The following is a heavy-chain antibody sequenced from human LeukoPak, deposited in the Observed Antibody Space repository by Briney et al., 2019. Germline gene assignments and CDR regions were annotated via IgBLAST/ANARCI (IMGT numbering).Heavy chain of an antibody. CDR2: INPSRGDT. J-gene: IGHJ5*01. Sequence: ASVKVSCKASGYSFTDYHINWVRQAPGQGLEWMGWINPSRGDTRYAQKFQDRVTMTRDTPITTAFLDLSSLTSDDTAVYYCARGDYSNGYPYRIDSWGQGTLVTVSS. CDR3: ARGDYSNGYPYRIDS. V-gene: IGHV1-2*02. CDR1: GYSFTDYH. D-gene: IGHD3-3*01.